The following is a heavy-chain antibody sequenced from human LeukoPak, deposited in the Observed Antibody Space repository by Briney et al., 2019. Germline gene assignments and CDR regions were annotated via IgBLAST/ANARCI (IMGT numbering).Heavy chain of an antibody. CDR1: GFTFSSYA. V-gene: IGHV3-30-3*01. D-gene: IGHD4-17*01. J-gene: IGHJ4*02. Sequence: GRSLRLSCAASGFTFSSYAMHWVRQAPGKGLERVAVISYDGSNKYYADSVKGRFTISRDNSKNTLYLQMNSLRAEDTAVYYCARVPYGDWRFDYWGQGTLVTVSS. CDR2: ISYDGSNK. CDR3: ARVPYGDWRFDY.